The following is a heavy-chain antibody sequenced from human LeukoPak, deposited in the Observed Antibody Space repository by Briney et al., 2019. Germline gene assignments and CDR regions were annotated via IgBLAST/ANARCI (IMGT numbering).Heavy chain of an antibody. D-gene: IGHD7-27*01. CDR2: IYTSGST. CDR1: GDSISSSDYY. CDR3: ARVHRRSYWGKNAFDI. V-gene: IGHV4-61*02. J-gene: IGHJ3*02. Sequence: PSETLSLTCTVSGDSISSSDYYWSWIRQPAGKGLEWIGRIYTSGSTNYNPSLKSRVTMSVDTSKNQFSLKLSSVTAADTAVYYCARVHRRSYWGKNAFDIWGQGTMVTVSS.